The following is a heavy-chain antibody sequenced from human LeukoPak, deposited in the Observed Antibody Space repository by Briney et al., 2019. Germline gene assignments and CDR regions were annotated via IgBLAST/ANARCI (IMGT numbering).Heavy chain of an antibody. CDR2: IKQDGSEK. V-gene: IGHV3-7*01. D-gene: IGHD3-16*01. J-gene: IGHJ3*02. CDR1: GSTFSSYW. CDR3: ARSVGFAFDI. Sequence: GGSLRLSCAASGSTFSSYWMSWVRQAPGKGLEWVANIKQDGSEKYYVDSVKGRFTISRDNAKNSLYLQMNSLRAEDTAVYYCARSVGFAFDIWGQGTMVTVSS.